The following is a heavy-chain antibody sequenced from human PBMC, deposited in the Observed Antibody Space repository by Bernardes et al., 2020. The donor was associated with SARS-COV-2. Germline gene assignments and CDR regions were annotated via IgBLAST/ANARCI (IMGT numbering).Heavy chain of an antibody. J-gene: IGHJ4*02. V-gene: IGHV3-23*01. CDR1: GFTFSSYA. Sequence: GGSLRLSCAASGFTFSSYAMTWVRQAPGKGLEWVSAITGSDDTTYYADSLKGRFTISRDNSKNTLYLHMNSLRAEDTAVYYCAKFLAGSSPHRTGAVTYFDYWGQGTLVTVSS. CDR2: ITGSDDTT. D-gene: IGHD3-3*01. CDR3: AKFLAGSSPHRTGAVTYFDY.